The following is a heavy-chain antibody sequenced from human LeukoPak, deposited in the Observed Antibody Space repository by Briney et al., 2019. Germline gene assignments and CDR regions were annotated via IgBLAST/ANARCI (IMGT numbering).Heavy chain of an antibody. Sequence: GRSLRLSCAASGFTFSSYGMHWVRQAPGRGLEWVALIWYDGRNKYYADSVKGRFTISRDNSKNTLSLQLNSLRDEDTAVCYCARDGGSSGYHDALDIWGQGTMVTVSA. J-gene: IGHJ3*02. CDR1: GFTFSSYG. CDR3: ARDGGSSGYHDALDI. V-gene: IGHV3-33*01. D-gene: IGHD3-22*01. CDR2: IWYDGRNK.